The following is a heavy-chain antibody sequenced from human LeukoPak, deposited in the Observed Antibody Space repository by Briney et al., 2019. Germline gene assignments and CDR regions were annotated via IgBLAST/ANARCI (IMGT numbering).Heavy chain of an antibody. J-gene: IGHJ4*02. CDR1: GFTFSNYA. CDR2: ISDSGGNT. V-gene: IGHV3-23*01. D-gene: IGHD3-16*01. CDR3: ARGGFLGPDY. Sequence: GGSLRLSCAASGFTFSNYAMTWVRQAPGKGLGWVSTISDSGGNTYYADSVAGRFTISRGNSRDTLYLQMNSLRADDTAVYFCARGGFLGPDYWGQGTLVTVSS.